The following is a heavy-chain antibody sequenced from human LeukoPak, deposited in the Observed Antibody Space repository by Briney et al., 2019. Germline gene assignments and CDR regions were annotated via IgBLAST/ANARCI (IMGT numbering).Heavy chain of an antibody. CDR2: ISGSGGST. CDR1: GFTFSSYA. V-gene: IGHV3-23*01. Sequence: GGSLRLSCAASGFTFSSYAMSWVRQAPAKGLEWVSAISGSGGSTYYADSVKGRFTISRDNSKNTLYLQKNSVSGRVTGVYYCAKKNRADAGKDYWGQGTLVTVSS. CDR3: AKKNRADAGKDY. J-gene: IGHJ4*02. D-gene: IGHD6-13*01.